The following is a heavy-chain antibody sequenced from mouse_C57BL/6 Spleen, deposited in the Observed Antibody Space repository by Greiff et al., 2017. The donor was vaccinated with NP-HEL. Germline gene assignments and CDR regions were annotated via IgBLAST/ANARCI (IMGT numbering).Heavy chain of an antibody. J-gene: IGHJ2*01. Sequence: EVKLVESEGGLVQPGSSMKLSCTASGFTFSDYYMAWVRQVPEKGLEWVANINYDGSSTYYLDSLKSRFIISRDNAKNILYLQMSSLKSEDTATYYCARAQETGSFDYWGQGTTLTVSS. CDR2: INYDGSST. V-gene: IGHV5-16*01. CDR3: ARAQETGSFDY. CDR1: GFTFSDYY. D-gene: IGHD4-1*01.